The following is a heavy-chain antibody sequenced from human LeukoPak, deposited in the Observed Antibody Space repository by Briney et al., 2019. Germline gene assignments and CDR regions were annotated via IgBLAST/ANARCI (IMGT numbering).Heavy chain of an antibody. CDR2: IYYSGST. D-gene: IGHD1-1*01. J-gene: IGHJ5*02. CDR3: ARDQGYNWNWFDP. V-gene: IGHV4-30-4*08. CDR1: GGSISSGDYY. Sequence: PSQTLSLTCTVSGGSISSGDYYWSWIRQPPGKGLEGFGYIYYSGSTYYNPSLKSRVTISVDTSKNQFSLKLSSVTAADTAVYYCARDQGYNWNWFDPWGQGTLVTVSS.